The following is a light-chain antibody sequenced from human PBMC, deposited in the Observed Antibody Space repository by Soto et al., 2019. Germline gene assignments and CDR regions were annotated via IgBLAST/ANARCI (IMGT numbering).Light chain of an antibody. V-gene: IGKV3-15*01. Sequence: EVVMTQSPATLSVSPGERATISCRASQFVSTNLAWYQQKPGQAPRLLIYSASTRATGIPARFSGCGSGTEFTLTISSLQSEDSAVYYCQQFNNWPPLTFGGGTKVEIK. CDR3: QQFNNWPPLT. CDR2: SAS. CDR1: QFVSTN. J-gene: IGKJ4*01.